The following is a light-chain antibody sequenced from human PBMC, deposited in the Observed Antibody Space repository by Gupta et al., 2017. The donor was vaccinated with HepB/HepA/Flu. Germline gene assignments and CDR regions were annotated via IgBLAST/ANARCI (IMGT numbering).Light chain of an antibody. CDR2: SND. V-gene: IGLV1-44*01. Sequence: QSLLTPPPSASGPPGQRVTVSCSGSSPNLGSNTVNWYQQLPGTAPKLLMYSNDQRRSGGPYQFSGSKSGASASLAISGLQSEEEEDYYCAAWDDSRNGLYVFGTGTKVTVL. CDR1: SPNLGSNT. J-gene: IGLJ1*01. CDR3: AAWDDSRNGLYV.